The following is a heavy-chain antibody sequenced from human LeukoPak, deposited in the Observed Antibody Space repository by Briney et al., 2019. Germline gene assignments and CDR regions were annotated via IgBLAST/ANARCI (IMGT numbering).Heavy chain of an antibody. Sequence: SETLSLTCTVSGGSISSYYWSWIRQPPGKGLEWIGYIYYSGSTNYNPSLQSRVIISVDTSKNQVSLKLNSVTTADTAVYYCARSRVWSDYWGYFDFWGQGTLVIVSS. CDR1: GGSISSYY. J-gene: IGHJ4*02. V-gene: IGHV4-59*01. D-gene: IGHD3-3*01. CDR2: IYYSGST. CDR3: ARSRVWSDYWGYFDF.